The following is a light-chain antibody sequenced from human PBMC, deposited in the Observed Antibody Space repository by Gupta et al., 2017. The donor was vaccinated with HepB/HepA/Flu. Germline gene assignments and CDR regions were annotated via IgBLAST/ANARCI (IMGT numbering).Light chain of an antibody. CDR2: YKSDSDY. J-gene: IGLJ3*02. V-gene: IGLV5-45*02. CDR1: SGINVDSYR. CDR3: MIYHSSAWV. Sequence: QAVLTQPSSLSASPGASASLTCTLRSGINVDSYRMYWYQQKPGSPPQYLLGYKSDSDYQQGSGVPSRFSGSKDTSANAGILLISGLQSEDEADYYCMIYHSSAWVIGGGTKLTVL.